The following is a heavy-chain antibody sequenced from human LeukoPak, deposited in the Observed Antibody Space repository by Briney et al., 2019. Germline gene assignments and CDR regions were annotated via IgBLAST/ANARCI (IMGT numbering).Heavy chain of an antibody. CDR3: AREQYYYDSSGYLLDY. Sequence: SETLSLTCAVYGGSFSGYYWSWIRQPPGKGLEWIGEINHSGSTNYNPSLKSRVTMSVDTSKNQFSLKLSSVTAADTAVYYCAREQYYYDSSGYLLDYWGQGTLVTVSS. CDR1: GGSFSGYY. D-gene: IGHD3-22*01. V-gene: IGHV4-34*01. J-gene: IGHJ4*02. CDR2: INHSGST.